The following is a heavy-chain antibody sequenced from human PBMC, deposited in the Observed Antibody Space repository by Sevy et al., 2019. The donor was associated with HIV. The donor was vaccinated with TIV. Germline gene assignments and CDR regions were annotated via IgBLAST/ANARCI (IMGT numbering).Heavy chain of an antibody. D-gene: IGHD6-19*01. CDR2: INTLSDTI. CDR1: GFTFRRNS. CDR3: ARDASVAAYYFDF. V-gene: IGHV3-48*01. J-gene: IGHJ4*02. Sequence: GGSLRLSCTASGFTFRRNSMNWVRQAPGKGLEWLAYINTLSDTIKYADSVKGRFTISRDNAKNSLYLQMNSLRVEETAVYYCARDASVAAYYFDFWGQGTLVTVSS.